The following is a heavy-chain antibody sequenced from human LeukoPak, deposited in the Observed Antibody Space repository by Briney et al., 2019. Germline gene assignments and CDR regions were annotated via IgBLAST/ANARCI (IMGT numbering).Heavy chain of an antibody. CDR2: ISSSSSTK. J-gene: IGHJ4*02. V-gene: IGHV3-48*02. D-gene: IGHD2-15*01. CDR3: ARPTTLQAGY. CDR1: GFTFSSSN. Sequence: PGGSLRLSCAASGFTFSSSNMNWVRQAPGKGLEWVSYISSSSSTKYYADSVKGRFTISRDNAKNSLYQQMNSLRDEDTAVYYCARPTTLQAGYWGQGTLVTVSA.